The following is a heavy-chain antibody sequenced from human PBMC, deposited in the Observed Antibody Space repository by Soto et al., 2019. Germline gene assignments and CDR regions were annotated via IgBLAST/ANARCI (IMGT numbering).Heavy chain of an antibody. CDR2: ISADGSNT. D-gene: IGHD2-15*01. V-gene: IGHV3-23*01. J-gene: IGHJ4*02. Sequence: EVQLLESGGGLIQPGGSLRLSCAASGFTISSYGMSWVRQAPGKGLEWVSAISADGSNTYYADSVRGRFTVSRDNSKYPLYLQMSSLRAEDTAIYYCVGGYWYGGGGRGTLVTVSS. CDR3: VGGYWYGG. CDR1: GFTISSYG.